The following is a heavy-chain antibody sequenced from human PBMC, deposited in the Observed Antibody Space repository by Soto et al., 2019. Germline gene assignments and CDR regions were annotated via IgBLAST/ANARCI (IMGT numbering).Heavy chain of an antibody. CDR3: AHSRCGGDCLQSYSSHYYYGMDF. CDR2: IYWDDDK. Sequence: QITLKESGPTLVRPTQTLTLTCTFSGFSLSTSGVGVGWIRQPPGKALEWLALIYWDDDKRYSPSLKSRLTITKDTSKNQVVLTLTNIDHVDTATYYCAHSRCGGDCLQSYSSHYYYGMDFWGQGTTVTVSS. J-gene: IGHJ6*02. CDR1: GFSLSTSGVG. V-gene: IGHV2-5*02. D-gene: IGHD2-21*02.